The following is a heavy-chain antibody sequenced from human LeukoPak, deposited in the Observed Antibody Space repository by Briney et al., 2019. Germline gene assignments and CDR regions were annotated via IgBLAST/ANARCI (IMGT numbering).Heavy chain of an antibody. CDR3: ARDLGRRTRGSPDY. CDR1: GYTFTAYY. V-gene: IGHV1-8*03. J-gene: IGHJ4*02. D-gene: IGHD1-26*01. Sequence: PLASVRVSCKASGYTFTAYYMHWVRQAPGQGLEWMGWMNPNSGNTAYAQKFQGRVTITRNTSISTAYMELSSLRSEDTAVYYCARDLGRRTRGSPDYWGQGTLVTVSS. CDR2: MNPNSGNT.